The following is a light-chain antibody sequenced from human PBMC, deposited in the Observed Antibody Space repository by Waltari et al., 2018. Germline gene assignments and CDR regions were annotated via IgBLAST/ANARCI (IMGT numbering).Light chain of an antibody. CDR3: HQYYSSPWT. J-gene: IGKJ1*01. CDR1: QSVLYSSNNKNC. Sequence: DLVMTQSPDPLAVSRGERATINCKSSQSVLYSSNNKNCLAWYQQKPGQPPKLLIYWAATRESGVPDRFSGSGSGTDFTLTISSLQAEDVAVYYCHQYYSSPWTFGQGTKVEI. CDR2: WAA. V-gene: IGKV4-1*01.